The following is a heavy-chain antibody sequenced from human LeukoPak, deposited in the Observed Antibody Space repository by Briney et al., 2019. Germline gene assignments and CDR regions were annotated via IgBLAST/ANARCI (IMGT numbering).Heavy chain of an antibody. J-gene: IGHJ4*02. D-gene: IGHD1-7*01. V-gene: IGHV3-33*06. CDR3: AKDGGRGLKLLF. CDR2: IWYDGSNK. Sequence: GGSLRLSCAASGFTFSSYGMHWVRQAPGKGLEWVAVIWYDGSNKYYADSVKGRFTISRDNSKNTLYLQMNSLRAEDTAVYYCAKDGGRGLKLLFWGQGTLVTVSS. CDR1: GFTFSSYG.